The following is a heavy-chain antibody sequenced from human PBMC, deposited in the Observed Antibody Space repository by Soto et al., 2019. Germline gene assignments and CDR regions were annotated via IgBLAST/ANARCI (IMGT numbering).Heavy chain of an antibody. CDR1: GGSISSGGYY. D-gene: IGHD2-2*01. CDR3: ARVPGP. V-gene: IGHV4-31*03. Sequence: QVQLQESGPGLVKPSQTLSLTCTVSGGSISSGGYYWSWIRQHQGKGLEWVGYIYYRGSNHYNPSPQSRVTTSVDTSKNQFSLKLSSVTAEYTAVYYCARVPGPWGQGTLVTVSS. CDR2: IYYRGSN. J-gene: IGHJ5*02.